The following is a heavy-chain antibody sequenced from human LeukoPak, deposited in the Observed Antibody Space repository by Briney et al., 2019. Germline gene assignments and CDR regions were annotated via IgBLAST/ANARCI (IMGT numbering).Heavy chain of an antibody. CDR2: ITPSGST. J-gene: IGHJ2*01. CDR3: ARGSCDLYSYGPHWYFDL. V-gene: IGHV4-34*01. D-gene: IGHD5-18*01. CDR1: RGSFSGFF. Sequence: SETLSLTCAVHRGSFSGFFWTWFRQAPGKGLEWIGDITPSGSTNYNSSLKSRVTMSLDSSNYQLSLKLSFVTVADTAVYYCARGSCDLYSYGPHWYFDLWGLGTQVTVSS.